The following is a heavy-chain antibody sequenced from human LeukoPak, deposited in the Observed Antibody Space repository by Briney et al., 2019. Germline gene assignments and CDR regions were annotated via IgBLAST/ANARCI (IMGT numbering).Heavy chain of an antibody. Sequence: GGSLRLSCSSSGFIFSSHWMNWVRQAPGKGPEWVANIKYDGSEQYYVDSVKGRFSISRDNTKNLLYLQMNSLRVEDTAVYYCARDYGWSFANWGQGTLVTVSS. V-gene: IGHV3-7*03. J-gene: IGHJ4*02. CDR2: IKYDGSEQ. CDR3: ARDYGWSFAN. CDR1: GFIFSSHW. D-gene: IGHD3-10*01.